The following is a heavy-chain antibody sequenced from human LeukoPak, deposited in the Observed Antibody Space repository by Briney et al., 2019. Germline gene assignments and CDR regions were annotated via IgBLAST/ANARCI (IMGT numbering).Heavy chain of an antibody. J-gene: IGHJ3*02. CDR3: ARGFRRYHYDTRAAFDI. D-gene: IGHD3-22*01. CDR1: GGSISSYY. Sequence: KPSETLSLTCTVSGGSISSYYWSWIRQPPGKGLKWIGYIYYSRSTNYNPSLKSRVTISVDTSKNQFSLKLSSVTAADTAVYYCARGFRRYHYDTRAAFDIWGQGTMVTVSS. V-gene: IGHV4-59*01. CDR2: IYYSRST.